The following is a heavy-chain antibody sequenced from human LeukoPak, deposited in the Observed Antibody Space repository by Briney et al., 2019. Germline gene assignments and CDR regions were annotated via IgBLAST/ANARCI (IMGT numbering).Heavy chain of an antibody. D-gene: IGHD3-10*01. CDR1: GGSISSYY. CDR3: ASRAGSGSYYSSDAFDI. J-gene: IGHJ3*02. Sequence: SETLSLTCTVSGGSISSYYWSWIRQPPGKGLEWIGYIYYSGSTNYNPSLKSRVTISVDTSKNQFSLKLSSVTAADTAVYYCASRAGSGSYYSSDAFDIWGQGTMVTVSS. V-gene: IGHV4-59*01. CDR2: IYYSGST.